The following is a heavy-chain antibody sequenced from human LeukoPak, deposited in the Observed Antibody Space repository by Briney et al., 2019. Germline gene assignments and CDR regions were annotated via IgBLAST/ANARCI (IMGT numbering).Heavy chain of an antibody. CDR2: FDPEDGEP. CDR3: AKYHGHYGLLDY. CDR1: GYSLTDLS. D-gene: IGHD4-17*01. J-gene: IGHJ4*02. Sequence: ASVKVSCKVSGYSLTDLSLHWVRQAPGKGLERMGGFDPEDGEPIYAQKFQGRLSMTEDTSKDTGYMELRTLRSEDTALYYCAKYHGHYGLLDYWGQGTLVTVSS. V-gene: IGHV1-24*01.